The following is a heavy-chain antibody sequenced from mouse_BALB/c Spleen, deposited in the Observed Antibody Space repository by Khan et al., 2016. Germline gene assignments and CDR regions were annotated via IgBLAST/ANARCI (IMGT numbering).Heavy chain of an antibody. Sequence: EVTLEESGGGLVQPGGSMKLSCVASGFTFSNYWMNWVRQSPEKGLEWVAEIRLKSNNYATHYAESVKGRFTISRDDSKSSVYLQMNNLRAEDTGIYYCTDGYYFDYWGQGTTLTVSS. D-gene: IGHD2-3*01. CDR1: GFTFSNYW. CDR2: IRLKSNNYAT. CDR3: TDGYYFDY. V-gene: IGHV6-6*02. J-gene: IGHJ2*01.